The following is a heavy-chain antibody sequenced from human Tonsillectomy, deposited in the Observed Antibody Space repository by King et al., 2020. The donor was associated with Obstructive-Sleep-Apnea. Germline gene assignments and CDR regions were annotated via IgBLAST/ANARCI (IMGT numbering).Heavy chain of an antibody. D-gene: IGHD3-10*01. CDR1: GFTFNNAW. CDR2: IKSKTVGGTT. CDR3: TTSDYGSVP. V-gene: IGHV3-15*01. J-gene: IGHJ4*02. Sequence: VQLVESGGDLVKPGGSLRLSCAASGFTFNNAWMTWVRQAPGKGLEWVGRIKSKTVGGTTDYAAPVKGRFTISRDDSKNTLFLQMNSLKTEDTALYYCTTSDYGSVPWGQGTLVTVSS.